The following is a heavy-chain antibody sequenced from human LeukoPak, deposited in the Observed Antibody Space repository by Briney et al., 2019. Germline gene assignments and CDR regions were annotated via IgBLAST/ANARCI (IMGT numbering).Heavy chain of an antibody. Sequence: ASVKVSCKASGYTFTSYYMHWVRQAPGQGLEWMGIINPSGGSTSYAQKFQGRVTMTEDTSTDTAYMELSSLRSEDTAVYYCATDQGLDLAVAGAPFDYWGQGTLVTVSS. V-gene: IGHV1-46*01. CDR3: ATDQGLDLAVAGAPFDY. CDR2: INPSGGST. CDR1: GYTFTSYY. J-gene: IGHJ4*02. D-gene: IGHD6-19*01.